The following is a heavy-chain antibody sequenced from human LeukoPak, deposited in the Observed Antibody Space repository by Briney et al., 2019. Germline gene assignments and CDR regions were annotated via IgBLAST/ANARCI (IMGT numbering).Heavy chain of an antibody. CDR1: GFTFSSYA. Sequence: PGASLRLSCAASGFTFSSYAMSWVRQAPGKGLEWVSAISGSGGSTYYADSVKGRFTISRDNSKNTLHLQLNSLRAEDTALYYCAKDLPGDPDDQYYGMDVWGQGTTVTVSS. CDR2: ISGSGGST. J-gene: IGHJ6*02. V-gene: IGHV3-23*01. D-gene: IGHD4-17*01. CDR3: AKDLPGDPDDQYYGMDV.